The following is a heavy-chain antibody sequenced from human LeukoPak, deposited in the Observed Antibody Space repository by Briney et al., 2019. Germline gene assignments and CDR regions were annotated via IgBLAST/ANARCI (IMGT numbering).Heavy chain of an antibody. Sequence: TGGSRRLSCAASGFSFSAYTMNWARQAPGKGLEWLSYITSSSSTIYYADSVEGRFTVSIDNAKNSLYLQMNSLRHEDTAVYYCVRNEWGDYWGQGTAVTVSS. CDR3: VRNEWGDY. D-gene: IGHD1-26*01. CDR1: GFSFSAYT. J-gene: IGHJ4*02. V-gene: IGHV3-48*02. CDR2: ITSSSSTI.